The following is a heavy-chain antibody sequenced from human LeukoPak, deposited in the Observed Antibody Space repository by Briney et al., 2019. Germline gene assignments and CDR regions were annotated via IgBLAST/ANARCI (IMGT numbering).Heavy chain of an antibody. J-gene: IGHJ4*02. CDR3: ARGEDNADEYLREDY. CDR2: ISYDGSNK. V-gene: IGHV3-30*03. D-gene: IGHD3-16*01. CDR1: GFTFSSYG. Sequence: GGSLRLSCAASGFTFSSYGMHWVRQAPGKGLEWVAVISYDGSNKYYADSVKGRFTISRDNSKNTLYLQMNSLRAEDTAVYYCARGEDNADEYLREDYWGQGTLVTVSS.